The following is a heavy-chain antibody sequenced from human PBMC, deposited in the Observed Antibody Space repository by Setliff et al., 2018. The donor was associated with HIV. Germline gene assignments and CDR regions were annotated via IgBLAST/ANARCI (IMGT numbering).Heavy chain of an antibody. V-gene: IGHV4-59*12. J-gene: IGHJ3*01. CDR2: IYWTGKT. D-gene: IGHD3-9*01. CDR3: AKISPRGYSDITTGRLTDPFDV. CDR1: DSAMDSYY. Sequence: PSETLSLTCTVSDSAMDSYYWSWVRRSPGRGLEYIGYIYWTGKTDYNPSLKSRVTISLDTSGNQFSLKLNSVTGADTAVYYCAKISPRGYSDITTGRLTDPFDVWGPGTMVTVSS.